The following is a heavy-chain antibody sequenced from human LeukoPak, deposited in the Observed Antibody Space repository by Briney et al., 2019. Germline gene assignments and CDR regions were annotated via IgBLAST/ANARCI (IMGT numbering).Heavy chain of an antibody. Sequence: GGSLRLSCAASGFTFSSYAMSRVRQAPGKGLEWVSAISGSGGSTYYADSVKGRFTISRDNSKNTLYLQMNSLRAEDTAVYYCAKATGYSSGTFDYWGQGTLVTVSS. V-gene: IGHV3-23*01. D-gene: IGHD6-25*01. CDR1: GFTFSSYA. J-gene: IGHJ4*02. CDR3: AKATGYSSGTFDY. CDR2: ISGSGGST.